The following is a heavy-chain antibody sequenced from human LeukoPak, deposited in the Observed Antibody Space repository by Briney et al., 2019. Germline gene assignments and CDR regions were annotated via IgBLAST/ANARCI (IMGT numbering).Heavy chain of an antibody. V-gene: IGHV3-9*01. CDR3: AKDTGSPADAITMEDNAFDI. D-gene: IGHD3-3*01. J-gene: IGHJ3*02. CDR1: GFIFDDHG. CDR2: ISWSSGII. Sequence: PGGSLRLSCAASGFIFDDHGMHWVRQAPGKGLEWVSGISWSSGIIGYADSVKGRFTISRDNAKNSLDLQMESLRAEDTAVYYCAKDTGSPADAITMEDNAFDISGQGTMVTVSS.